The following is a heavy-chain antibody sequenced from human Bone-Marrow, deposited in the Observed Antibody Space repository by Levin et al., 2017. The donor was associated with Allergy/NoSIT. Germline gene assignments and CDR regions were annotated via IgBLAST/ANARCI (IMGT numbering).Heavy chain of an antibody. D-gene: IGHD2-2*01. J-gene: IGHJ4*02. V-gene: IGHV3-20*04. CDR3: ARHIVVVPAADPFDS. Sequence: PGGSLRLSCTAFGFNFDDYGVAWVRQTPRKGLEWVSGLNWNGAAAGDADSVKGRFSISRDNAKKSLFLQMSSLRVDDTALYYCARHIVVVPAADPFDSWGQGTLVTVSS. CDR2: LNWNGAAA. CDR1: GFNFDDYG.